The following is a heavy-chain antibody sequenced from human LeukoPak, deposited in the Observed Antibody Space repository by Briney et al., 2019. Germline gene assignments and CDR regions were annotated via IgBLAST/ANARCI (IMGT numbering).Heavy chain of an antibody. J-gene: IGHJ3*02. CDR3: AKDPGPITMIPKDAFDI. Sequence: PGGSLRLSCAASGFTFSSYAMSWVRQAPGKGLEWVSAISGSGGSTYYADSVKGRFTISRDNSKNTLYLQMNSLRAEDTAVYYCAKDPGPITMIPKDAFDIWGQGTMVTVSS. CDR2: ISGSGGST. CDR1: GFTFSSYA. V-gene: IGHV3-23*01. D-gene: IGHD3-22*01.